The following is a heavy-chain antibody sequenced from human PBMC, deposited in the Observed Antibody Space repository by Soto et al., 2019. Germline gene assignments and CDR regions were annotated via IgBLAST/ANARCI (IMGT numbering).Heavy chain of an antibody. CDR1: GFPFSSYV. Sequence: EVQLLESGGGLVQRGGSLRLSCAASGFPFSSYVMAWVRQAPGKGLEWVSGISGGGSNTFYADSVKGRFTISRDNSKNPLLLQMNSLGAADTAVYYCAKDSNKYSSSLRGRYFDSWGQGIGVTVSS. CDR2: ISGGGSNT. J-gene: IGHJ4*02. V-gene: IGHV3-23*01. D-gene: IGHD4-4*01. CDR3: AKDSNKYSSSLRGRYFDS.